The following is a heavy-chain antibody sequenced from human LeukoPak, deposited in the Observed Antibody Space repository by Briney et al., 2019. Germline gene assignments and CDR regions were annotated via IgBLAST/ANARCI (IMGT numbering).Heavy chain of an antibody. CDR2: ISGSGGDT. V-gene: IGHV3-23*01. CDR3: AKDPGSN. CDR1: GFIFSNYA. Sequence: GGSLRLSCAASGFIFSNYAMSWVRQAPGKGLECVSVISGSGGDTYYADSVKGRFTISRDNAKNSLYLQMNSLRAEDTALYYCAKDPGSNWGQGTLVTVSS. J-gene: IGHJ4*02.